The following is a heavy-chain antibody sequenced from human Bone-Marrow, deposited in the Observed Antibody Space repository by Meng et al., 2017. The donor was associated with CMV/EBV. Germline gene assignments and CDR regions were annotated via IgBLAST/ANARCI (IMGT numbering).Heavy chain of an antibody. V-gene: IGHV3-74*01. J-gene: IGHJ4*02. CDR1: GFTFSSYW. CDR3: ARTYYDFWSGYLHYFDY. CDR2: INSDGSST. Sequence: GESLKISCTASGFTFSSYWMHWVRQAPGKGLVWVSRINSDGSSTSYADSVKGRFTISRDNAKNTLYLQMNSLRAEDTAVYYCARTYYDFWSGYLHYFDYWGQGTLVTVSS. D-gene: IGHD3-3*01.